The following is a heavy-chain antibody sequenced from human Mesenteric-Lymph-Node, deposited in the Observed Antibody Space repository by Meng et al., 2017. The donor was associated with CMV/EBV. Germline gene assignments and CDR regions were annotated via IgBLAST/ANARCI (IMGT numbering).Heavy chain of an antibody. V-gene: IGHV1-18*04. J-gene: IGHJ4*02. Sequence: SCTASGYTFTSYGISWVRQAPGQGLEWMGWISAYNGNTNYAQKLQGRVTMTTDTSTSTAYMELRSLRSDDTAVYYCARDHVRWHQIDYWGQGTLVTVSS. CDR2: ISAYNGNT. CDR3: ARDHVRWHQIDY. D-gene: IGHD5-24*01. CDR1: GYTFTSYG.